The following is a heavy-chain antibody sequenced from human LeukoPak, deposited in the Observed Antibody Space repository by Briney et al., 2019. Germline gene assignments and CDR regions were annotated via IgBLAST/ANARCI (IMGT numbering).Heavy chain of an antibody. CDR3: ARDGYYDSSGYYYGQYNWFDP. V-gene: IGHV4-38-2*02. D-gene: IGHD3-22*01. CDR2: IYHSGST. CDR1: GYSISSGYY. Sequence: PSETLSLTCTVSGYSISSGYYWGWIRQPPGKGLERIGSIYHSGSTYYNPSLKSRVTISVDTSKNQFSLKLSSVTAADTAVYYCARDGYYDSSGYYYGQYNWFDPWGQGTLVTVSS. J-gene: IGHJ5*02.